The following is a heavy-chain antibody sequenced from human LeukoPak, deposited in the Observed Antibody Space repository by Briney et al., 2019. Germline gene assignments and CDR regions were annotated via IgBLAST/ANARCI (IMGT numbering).Heavy chain of an antibody. CDR3: ARVDADCSGGSCTDYFDY. D-gene: IGHD2-15*01. CDR2: ISSSGSTI. CDR1: GFTFSDYY. Sequence: PGGSLRLSCAASGFTFSDYYMSWIRQAPGKGLEWVSYISSSGSTIYYADSVKGRFTISRDNAKNSLYLQMNSLRAEDTAVYYCARVDADCSGGSCTDYFDYWGQGTLVTVSS. V-gene: IGHV3-11*04. J-gene: IGHJ4*02.